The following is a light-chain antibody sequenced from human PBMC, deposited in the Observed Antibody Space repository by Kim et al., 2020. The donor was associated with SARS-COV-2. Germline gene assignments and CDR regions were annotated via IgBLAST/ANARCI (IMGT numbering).Light chain of an antibody. CDR2: DNN. J-gene: IGLJ3*02. Sequence: GQKVTISCSGSSSNIGTNYVSWYQQLPGTGPKVLIYDNNKRPSGSPDRFSGSKSGTSGTLDITGLQTGDEADYYCGTWDSSLSVWLFGGGTQLTVL. V-gene: IGLV1-51*01. CDR3: GTWDSSLSVWL. CDR1: SSNIGTNY.